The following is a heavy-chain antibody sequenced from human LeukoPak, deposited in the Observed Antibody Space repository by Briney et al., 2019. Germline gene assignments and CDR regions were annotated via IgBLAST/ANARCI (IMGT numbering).Heavy chain of an antibody. J-gene: IGHJ4*02. Sequence: PGGSLRLSCAASGFTFSSYWMSWVRQAPGKGLEWVANIKQDGSEKYYVDSVKGRFTISRDNAKNSLYLQMNSLRAEDTAVYYCARVRIAAADLFDYWGQRTLVTVSS. V-gene: IGHV3-7*01. D-gene: IGHD6-13*01. CDR2: IKQDGSEK. CDR3: ARVRIAAADLFDY. CDR1: GFTFSSYW.